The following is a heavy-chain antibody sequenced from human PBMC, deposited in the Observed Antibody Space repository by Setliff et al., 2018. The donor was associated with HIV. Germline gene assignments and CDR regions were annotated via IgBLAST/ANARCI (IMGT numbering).Heavy chain of an antibody. CDR3: ARVRYCSGGSCYGGEYWFDP. V-gene: IGHV1-46*01. J-gene: IGHJ5*02. Sequence: SVKVSCKVSGYTLTELSMHRVRQAPGQGLEWMGVIHPSGGSTSYAQSFQDRVTMTRDTSTSTVYMELSSLRSEDTAVYYCARVRYCSGGSCYGGEYWFDPWGQGTLVTVSS. CDR1: GYTLTELS. CDR2: IHPSGGST. D-gene: IGHD2-15*01.